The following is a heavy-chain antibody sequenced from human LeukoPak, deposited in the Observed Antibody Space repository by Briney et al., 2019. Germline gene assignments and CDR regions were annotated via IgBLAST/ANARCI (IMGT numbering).Heavy chain of an antibody. CDR2: TKSKTDGGTT. CDR1: GFTLSNAW. V-gene: IGHV3-15*05. CDR3: TTDPVVIDPPRVDY. D-gene: IGHD3-22*01. J-gene: IGHJ4*02. Sequence: GGSLRLSCAASGFTLSNAWMRWVRQAPGKGLEWVGRTKSKTDGGTTDYAAPVKGRFTISRDDSKNTLYLQMNSLKTGNTAVYYCTTDPVVIDPPRVDYWGQGNLVTVSS.